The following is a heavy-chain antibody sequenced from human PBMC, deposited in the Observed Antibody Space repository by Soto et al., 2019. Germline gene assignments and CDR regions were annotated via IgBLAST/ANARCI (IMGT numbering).Heavy chain of an antibody. V-gene: IGHV4-30-4*01. CDR3: ARHLYCSSTSCYTAYNWFDP. J-gene: IGHJ5*02. Sequence: SVTLSLTCTVSGGSISSGDYYWSWIRQPPGKGLEWIGYIYYSGSTYYNPSLKSRVTISVDTSKNQFSLKLSSVTAADTAVYYCARHLYCSSTSCYTAYNWFDPWGQGTLVTVSS. CDR2: IYYSGST. D-gene: IGHD2-2*01. CDR1: GGSISSGDYY.